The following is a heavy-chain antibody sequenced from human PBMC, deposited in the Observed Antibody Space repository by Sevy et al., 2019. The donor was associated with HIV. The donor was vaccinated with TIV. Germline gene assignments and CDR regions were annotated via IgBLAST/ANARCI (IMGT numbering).Heavy chain of an antibody. V-gene: IGHV3-7*01. CDR3: AKDHSNSGDY. Sequence: GGSLRLSCKASGFTFSNYCMSWVRQAPGKGLEWVAHIQQDGSKTGYVDSVKGRFTISRDNAKNSLYLQMNSLRAEDTAVFYWAKDHSNSGDYWGQGTLVTVSS. J-gene: IGHJ4*02. D-gene: IGHD2-2*01. CDR2: IQQDGSKT. CDR1: GFTFSNYC.